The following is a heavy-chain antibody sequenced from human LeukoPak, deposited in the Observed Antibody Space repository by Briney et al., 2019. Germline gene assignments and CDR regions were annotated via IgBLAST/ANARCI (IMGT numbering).Heavy chain of an antibody. CDR2: TSGSGGTT. CDR3: AKNVYCSSATCYGRAMDV. D-gene: IGHD2-2*01. CDR1: GFTFSSYD. J-gene: IGHJ6*02. V-gene: IGHV3-23*01. Sequence: GGSLRLSCAASGFTFSSYDMRWLRQAPGEGLEWVSATSGSGGTTYYADSVKGRFTISRDNSKSTLYLQMNSLRAEDTAVYYCAKNVYCSSATCYGRAMDVWGQGTTVTVSS.